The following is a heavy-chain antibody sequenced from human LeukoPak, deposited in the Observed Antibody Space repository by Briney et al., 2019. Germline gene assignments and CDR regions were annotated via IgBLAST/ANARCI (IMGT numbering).Heavy chain of an antibody. CDR3: ARRHFDWLYFDY. CDR2: IYYTGSI. Sequence: SETLSLTCTVSGVSSSSSSYYWGWIRQPPGKRLEWIGSIYYTGSIYYNPSLKSRITMSEDKSKNQFSLKLSSVTAADTAVYYCARRHFDWLYFDYWGQGTLVTVSS. V-gene: IGHV4-39*01. CDR1: GVSSSSSSYY. J-gene: IGHJ4*02. D-gene: IGHD3-9*01.